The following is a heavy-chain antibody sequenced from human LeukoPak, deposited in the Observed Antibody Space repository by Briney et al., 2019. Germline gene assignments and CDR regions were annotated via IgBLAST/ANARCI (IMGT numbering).Heavy chain of an antibody. CDR1: GGSISSGGYY. V-gene: IGHV4-31*03. CDR3: ARSVDYNWNVHGAFDI. D-gene: IGHD1-1*01. Sequence: PSQTLSLTCTVSGGSISSGGYYWSWIRQHPGKGLEWIGYIYYSGSTYYNPSLKSRVTMSVDTSKNQFSLKLSSATAADTAVYYCARSVDYNWNVHGAFDIWGQGTMVTVSS. J-gene: IGHJ3*02. CDR2: IYYSGST.